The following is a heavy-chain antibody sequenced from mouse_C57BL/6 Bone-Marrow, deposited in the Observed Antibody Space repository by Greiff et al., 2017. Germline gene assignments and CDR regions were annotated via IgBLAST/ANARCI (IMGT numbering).Heavy chain of an antibody. CDR2: IYTRDGST. Sequence: VQLQQSGPELVKPGASVKLSCKASGYTFPSYDINWVKQRPGQGLGWIGWIYTRDGSTKYNEKFKGKATLTVDTSSSTSYMELDSLTSEDSAVYSCARDCGSSYWYFDVWGTGTTVTVSS. V-gene: IGHV1-85*01. D-gene: IGHD1-1*01. CDR1: GYTFPSYD. J-gene: IGHJ1*03. CDR3: ARDCGSSYWYFDV.